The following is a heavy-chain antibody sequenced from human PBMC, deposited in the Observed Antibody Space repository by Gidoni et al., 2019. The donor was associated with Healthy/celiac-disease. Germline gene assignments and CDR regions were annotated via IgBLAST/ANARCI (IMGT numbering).Heavy chain of an antibody. J-gene: IGHJ4*02. CDR1: GGSCSGYY. V-gene: IGHV4-34*01. D-gene: IGHD2-21*02. Sequence: QVQLQQWGAGLLKPSETLSLTCAVYGGSCSGYYWSWIRQPPGKGLEWIGDINHSGSTNYNPSLKRRVTISVDTSKNQFSLKLSSVTAADTAVYYCARGLRGVVVTAITYYFDYWGQGTLVTVSS. CDR3: ARGLRGVVVTAITYYFDY. CDR2: INHSGST.